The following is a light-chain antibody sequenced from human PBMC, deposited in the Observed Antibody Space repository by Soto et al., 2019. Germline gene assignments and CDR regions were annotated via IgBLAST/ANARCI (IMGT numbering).Light chain of an antibody. V-gene: IGKV3-15*01. CDR2: GAS. CDR3: QQYNKWLSWT. CDR1: QSVSSN. Sequence: TLSVSPGERATLSCRASQSVSSNLAWYQQKPGQAPRLLIYGASTRATGIPARFSGSGSGTEFTLTISSLQSEDFAVYYCQQYNKWLSWTFGQGT. J-gene: IGKJ1*01.